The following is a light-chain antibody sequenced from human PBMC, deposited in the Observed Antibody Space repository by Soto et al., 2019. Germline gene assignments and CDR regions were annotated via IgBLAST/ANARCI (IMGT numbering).Light chain of an antibody. CDR2: GNN. CDR1: RSNIGSNT. CDR3: ASWDDSLDGFYA. J-gene: IGLJ1*01. V-gene: IGLV1-44*01. Sequence: QSVLTQPPSASGTPGQRVTISCSGSRSNIGSNTVNWYQQLPGTAPKLLIYGNNQRPSGVPDRFSGSRSAASASLAINGLQSEDEDDYYCASWDDSLDGFYAFGVGIKLTVL.